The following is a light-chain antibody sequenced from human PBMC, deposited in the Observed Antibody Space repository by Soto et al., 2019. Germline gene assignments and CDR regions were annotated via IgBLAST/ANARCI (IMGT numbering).Light chain of an antibody. V-gene: IGLV1-40*01. CDR2: GNI. Sequence: QSVLTQPPSVSEAPRQRVTISCSGSSSNIGNNPVNWYQQFPGKAPKLLIFGNINRPSGVPDRFSGSKSGTSASLAITGLQAEDEGDYYCQSYDSTLSARYVFGTGTKLTVL. CDR1: SSNIGNNP. J-gene: IGLJ1*01. CDR3: QSYDSTLSARYV.